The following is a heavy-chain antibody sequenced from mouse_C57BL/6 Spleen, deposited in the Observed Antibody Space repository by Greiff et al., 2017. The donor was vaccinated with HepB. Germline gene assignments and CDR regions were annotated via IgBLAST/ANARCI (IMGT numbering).Heavy chain of an antibody. CDR1: GYAFSSSW. CDR2: IYPGDGDT. J-gene: IGHJ2*01. Sequence: QVQLQQSGPELVKPGASVKISCKASGYAFSSSWMNWVKQRPGKGLEWIGRIYPGDGDTNYNGKFKGKATLTADKSSSTAYMQLSSLTSEDSAVYCCAREGQLFFDYWGQGTTLTVSS. CDR3: AREGQLFFDY. D-gene: IGHD4-1*02. V-gene: IGHV1-82*01.